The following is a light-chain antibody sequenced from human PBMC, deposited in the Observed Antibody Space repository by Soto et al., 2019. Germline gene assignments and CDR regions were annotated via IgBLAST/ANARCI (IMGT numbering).Light chain of an antibody. J-gene: IGKJ1*01. Sequence: EIVLTQSPGTLSLSPGERATLSCRASQSVSSYLAWYQQKPGQAPRLLIYGASNRPTGIPARFSGSGSGTDFTLTISSLEPEDFAVYYCQQRSNWPRTFGQGTKVEIK. CDR3: QQRSNWPRT. V-gene: IGKV3-11*01. CDR1: QSVSSY. CDR2: GAS.